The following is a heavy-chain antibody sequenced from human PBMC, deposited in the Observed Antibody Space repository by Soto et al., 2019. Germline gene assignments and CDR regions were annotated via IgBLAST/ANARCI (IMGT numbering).Heavy chain of an antibody. CDR2: VSGTGSTK. V-gene: IGHV3-11*01. J-gene: IGHJ1*01. Sequence: QVQLVESGGGLGKPGGSLRLSCAASGFSFSDYYMSWIRQAPGKGLEWVSYVSGTGSTKYYADSAKGRFTISRDNAKNSLYLQMNSLRAEDTAVYYCARTYYYGTGYFQHWGQGTLVTVSS. D-gene: IGHD3-10*01. CDR3: ARTYYYGTGYFQH. CDR1: GFSFSDYY.